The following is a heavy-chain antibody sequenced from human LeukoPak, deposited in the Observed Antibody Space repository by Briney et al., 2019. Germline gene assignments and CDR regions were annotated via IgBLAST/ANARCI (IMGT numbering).Heavy chain of an antibody. D-gene: IGHD3-3*01. CDR3: ARRGITISGVLVYHYSGLDV. V-gene: IGHV3-7*02. Sequence: GGSLRLSCAGSGITFNSHWMKWVRQAPGKGLEWVASIKDDGSEKHFLDSVNGRFAISRDNAKNSLYLQMSSLRAEDTAVYYCARRGITISGVLVYHYSGLDVWGQGTTVTVSS. CDR2: IKDDGSEK. J-gene: IGHJ6*02. CDR1: GITFNSHW.